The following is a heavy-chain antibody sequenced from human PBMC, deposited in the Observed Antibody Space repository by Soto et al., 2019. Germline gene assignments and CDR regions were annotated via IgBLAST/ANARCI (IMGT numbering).Heavy chain of an antibody. CDR2: INHSGST. J-gene: IGHJ4*02. CDR1: GGSFSGYY. V-gene: IGHV4-34*01. CDR3: ARGSSNLTDIVATYFDY. D-gene: IGHD5-12*01. Sequence: SETLSLTCAVYGGSFSGYYWSWIRQPPGKGLEWIGEINHSGSTNYNPSLKSRVTISVDTSKNQFSLKLSSVTAADTAVYYCARGSSNLTDIVATYFDYWGQGTLVTVSS.